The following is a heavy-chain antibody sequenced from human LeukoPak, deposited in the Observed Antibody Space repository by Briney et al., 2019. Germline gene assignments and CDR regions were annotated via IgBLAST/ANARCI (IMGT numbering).Heavy chain of an antibody. Sequence: PSETLSLICTVSGXSITNYYGSWIRQPPGKGLEWIGYISHTGITNYNPSLESRVIISADTSRNQFSLKLTSMTAADTAVYYCARFRSAADHPDSWGQGTLVTVSS. CDR2: ISHTGIT. J-gene: IGHJ4*02. D-gene: IGHD1-14*01. V-gene: IGHV4-59*01. CDR1: GXSITNYY. CDR3: ARFRSAADHPDS.